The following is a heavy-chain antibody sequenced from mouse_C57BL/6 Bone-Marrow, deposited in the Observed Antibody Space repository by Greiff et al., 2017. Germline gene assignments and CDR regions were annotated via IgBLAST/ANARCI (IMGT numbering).Heavy chain of an antibody. CDR3: ASQLRDEDWFAY. CDR2: IDPNGGGT. Sequence: QVQLQQPGAELVKPGASVKLSCKASGYTFTSSWMHWVKQRPGRGLEWIGRIDPNGGGTKYNEKFKSKATLTVDKPSSTAYMQLSSLTSEDSAVFYWASQLRDEDWFAYWGQGTLVTVSA. J-gene: IGHJ3*01. D-gene: IGHD3-2*02. CDR1: GYTFTSSW. V-gene: IGHV1-72*01.